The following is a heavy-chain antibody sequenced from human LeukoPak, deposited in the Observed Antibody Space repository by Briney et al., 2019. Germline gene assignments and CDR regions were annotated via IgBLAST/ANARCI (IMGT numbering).Heavy chain of an antibody. CDR2: VDHTGST. CDR1: DDSITMYY. V-gene: IGHV4-59*01. Sequence: SETLSLTCSVSDDSITMYYWTWIRQPPGKGLEWIGYVDHTGSTNFNPSLNGRVSISRDTTNNLFSLRLRSVTAADTAVYYCARALQSLVPYYFDYWGRGTLVTVSS. CDR3: ARALQSLVPYYFDY. J-gene: IGHJ4*02. D-gene: IGHD6-19*01.